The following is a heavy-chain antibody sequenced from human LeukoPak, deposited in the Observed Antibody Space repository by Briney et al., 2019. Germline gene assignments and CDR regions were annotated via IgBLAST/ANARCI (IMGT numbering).Heavy chain of an antibody. D-gene: IGHD6-13*01. CDR3: ARGAAIAAASGY. J-gene: IGHJ4*02. CDR1: GGSFSGYY. V-gene: IGHV4-34*01. CDR2: INHSGST. Sequence: SETLSLTCAVYGGSFSGYYWSWIRQPPGKGLEWIGEINHSGSTNYNPSLKSRVTISVDTSKNQFSLKLSSVTAADTAVYYCARGAAIAAASGYWGQGTLVTVSS.